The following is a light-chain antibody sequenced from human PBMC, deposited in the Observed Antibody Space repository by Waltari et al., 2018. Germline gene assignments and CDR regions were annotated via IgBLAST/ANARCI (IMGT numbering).Light chain of an antibody. J-gene: IGKJ1*01. V-gene: IGKV1-5*03. Sequence: DIQMTQSPSTLSASIGDRVTITCRASQNISRWLAWYQQKPGKAPNLLIYKTSSVQSGVPSMFSGSGSGTEFTLTISSLQPEDFATYYCQQYSTYSLWAFGQGTKVEIK. CDR2: KTS. CDR1: QNISRW. CDR3: QQYSTYSLWA.